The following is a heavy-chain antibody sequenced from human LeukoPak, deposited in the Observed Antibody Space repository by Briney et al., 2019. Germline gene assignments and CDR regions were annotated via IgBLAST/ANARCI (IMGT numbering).Heavy chain of an antibody. CDR1: GDSVSSHSSA. CDR2: TYYRSIWYH. CDR3: ARDPAYNYGMDV. J-gene: IGHJ6*02. D-gene: IGHD2-2*01. V-gene: IGHV6-1*01. Sequence: SQTLSLTCALSGDSVSSHSSAWNWIRQSPSRGLEWLGRTYYRSIWYHDYAVSVNSRISINPDTSKNQFSLQLTSVTPEDTAVYYRARDPAYNYGMDVWGQGTTVTVSS.